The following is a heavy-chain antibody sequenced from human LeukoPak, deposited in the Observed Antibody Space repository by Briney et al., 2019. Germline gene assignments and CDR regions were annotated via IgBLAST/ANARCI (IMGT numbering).Heavy chain of an antibody. V-gene: IGHV3-30*04. CDR2: ISYDGSNK. CDR3: AKEAAAGNPHY. Sequence: PGRSLRLSCAASGFTFSSYAMHWVRQAPGKGLEWVAVISYDGSNKYYADSVKGRSTISRDNSKNTLYLQMNSLRAEDTAVYYCAKEAAAGNPHYWGQGTLVTVSS. D-gene: IGHD6-13*01. J-gene: IGHJ4*02. CDR1: GFTFSSYA.